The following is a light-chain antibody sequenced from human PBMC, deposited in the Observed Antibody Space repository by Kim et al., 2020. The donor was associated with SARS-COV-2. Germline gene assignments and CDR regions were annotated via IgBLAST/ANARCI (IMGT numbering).Light chain of an antibody. CDR3: HQGASFPWT. CDR1: GGVGTW. Sequence: SAAVGDSVAITCRASGGVGTWVAWYQQKPGKAPKLLIYAASTLASGVPSRFSGSASVREFTLTISNLQPEDVATYSCHQGASFPWTFGQGTKLEI. V-gene: IGKV1-12*01. J-gene: IGKJ1*01. CDR2: AAS.